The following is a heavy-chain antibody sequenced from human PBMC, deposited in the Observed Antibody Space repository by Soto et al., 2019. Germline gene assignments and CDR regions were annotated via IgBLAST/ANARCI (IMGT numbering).Heavy chain of an antibody. CDR3: ARDDYYNSNNWFDP. V-gene: IGHV4-4*07. CDR2: FYITGSA. CDR1: GVSININY. J-gene: IGHJ5*02. Sequence: QVQLQESGPGLVKPSETLSLTCTVSGVSININYWSWIRQPAGKGLEWIGRFYITGSANYNPSLKSRVTMSLDKSKNHFSLKLSSVTAADTAVYYCARDDYYNSNNWFDPWGQGIQVTVSS. D-gene: IGHD3-22*01.